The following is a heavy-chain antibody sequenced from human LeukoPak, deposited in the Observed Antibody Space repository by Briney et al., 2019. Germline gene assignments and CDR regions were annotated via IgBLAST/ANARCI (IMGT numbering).Heavy chain of an antibody. CDR2: VNTNTGNP. J-gene: IGHJ4*02. D-gene: IGHD3-22*01. V-gene: IGHV7-4-1*02. CDR1: GYTFTDYA. Sequence: ASVTVSCKPSGYTFTDYAINWVRQAPGQGLEYMGWVNTNTGNPTYAQGFTGRFVFSLDSSVSTAYLQITSLKADDSAIYFCASCNDSSGYFAYWGQGTLVTVSS. CDR3: ASCNDSSGYFAY.